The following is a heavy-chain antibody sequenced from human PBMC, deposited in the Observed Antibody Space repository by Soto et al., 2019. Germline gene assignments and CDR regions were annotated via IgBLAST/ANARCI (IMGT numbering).Heavy chain of an antibody. CDR1: GDPLRYGGNY. D-gene: IGHD1-26*01. CDR2: VYHTGAT. V-gene: IGHV4-31*03. CDR3: AREGHSSWEWLDP. Sequence: QVQLQETGPGLVEPSQTLSLVCRVSGDPLRYGGNYWSWVRQSPGKALEWIGFVYHTGATYYHPSLESRVTMAVDMAKNEFSLKLTSVTAADTAIYYCAREGHSSWEWLDPWGQGILVTVSS. J-gene: IGHJ5*02.